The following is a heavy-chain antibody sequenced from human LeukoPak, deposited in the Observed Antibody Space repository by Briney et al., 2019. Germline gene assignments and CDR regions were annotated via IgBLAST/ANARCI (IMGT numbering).Heavy chain of an antibody. D-gene: IGHD6-25*01. J-gene: IGHJ4*02. V-gene: IGHV3-23*01. CDR1: RFTFSNYV. CDR2: ITGSSDST. Sequence: GGSLRLSCAASRFTFSNYVMSWVRPAPGKGLEWVSAITGSSDSTWYADSVKGRFTISSDNSKNTLYLQMNSLRAEDTAVYYCAKGSSSARPYYFDYWGQGTPVTVSS. CDR3: AKGSSSARPYYFDY.